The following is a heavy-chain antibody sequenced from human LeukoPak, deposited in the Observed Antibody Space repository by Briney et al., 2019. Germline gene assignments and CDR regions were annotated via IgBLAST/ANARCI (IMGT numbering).Heavy chain of an antibody. D-gene: IGHD3-22*01. CDR1: GYSISSGYY. CDR3: ATNYYGPRGWYFDL. J-gene: IGHJ2*01. V-gene: IGHV4-38-2*02. Sequence: SETLSLTCTVSGYSISSGYYWGWIRQPPGKGLEWIGSIYHSGSTYYNPSLKSRVTISVDTSKNQFSLKLSSVTAADTAVYYCATNYYGPRGWYFDLWGRGTLVTVSS. CDR2: IYHSGST.